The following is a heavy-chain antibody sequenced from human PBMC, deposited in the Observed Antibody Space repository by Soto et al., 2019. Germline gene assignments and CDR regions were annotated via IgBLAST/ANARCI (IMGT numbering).Heavy chain of an antibody. CDR2: ISYDGSKT. Sequence: QVQLVESGGGVVQPGRSLRLSCAASGFTFNTYGMHWVRQAPGKGLEWVAIISYDGSKTNYADSVKGRFTVSRENSKNTLYLKMNSLRAEDTAVYYCAKDRKGYCISSSCYYFHWGQGTLVTVSS. J-gene: IGHJ1*01. D-gene: IGHD2-2*01. V-gene: IGHV3-30*18. CDR1: GFTFNTYG. CDR3: AKDRKGYCISSSCYYFH.